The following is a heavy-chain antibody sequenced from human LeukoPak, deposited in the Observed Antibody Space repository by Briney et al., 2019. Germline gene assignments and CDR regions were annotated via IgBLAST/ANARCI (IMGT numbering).Heavy chain of an antibody. CDR2: IYYSGST. Sequence: SESLSLTCTVSGGSISSHYWSWIRQPPGKGLEWIGYIYYSGSTNYNPSLKSRVTISVDTSKNQFSLKLNSVTAADTAVYYCARELGYCTNGVCYMGAFDIWGQGTMVTVSS. CDR1: GGSISSHY. V-gene: IGHV4-59*11. J-gene: IGHJ3*02. D-gene: IGHD2-8*01. CDR3: ARELGYCTNGVCYMGAFDI.